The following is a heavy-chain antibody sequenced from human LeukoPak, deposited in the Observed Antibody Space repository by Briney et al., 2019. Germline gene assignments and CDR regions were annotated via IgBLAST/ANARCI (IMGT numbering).Heavy chain of an antibody. D-gene: IGHD6-13*01. V-gene: IGHV3-53*01. CDR2: IYSGGKT. CDR3: ARESSSSWSSNFDY. Sequence: QPGGSLRLSCTVSGFTVSSNSWSWVRQAPGKGLEWVSFIYSGGKTHSSDSVKGRFTISRDNSKNTLYLQMSSLRAEDTAIYYCARESSSSWSSNFDYWGQGTLVTVSS. CDR1: GFTVSSNS. J-gene: IGHJ4*02.